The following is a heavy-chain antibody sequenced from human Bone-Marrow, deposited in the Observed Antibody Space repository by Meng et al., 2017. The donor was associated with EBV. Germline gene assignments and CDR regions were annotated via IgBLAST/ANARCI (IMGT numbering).Heavy chain of an antibody. CDR3: AREDYDSSGTLDY. CDR1: GFTFSSYS. V-gene: IGHV3-21*01. J-gene: IGHJ4*02. D-gene: IGHD3-22*01. CDR2: ISSSSSYI. Sequence: EVQLVEAGGXLVKPGXPLGLSCAASGFTFSSYSMNWVRHAPGTGLEWVSSISSSSSYIYYADSVKGRFTISRDNAKNSLYLQMNSLRAEDTAVYYCAREDYDSSGTLDYWGQGTRVTVSS.